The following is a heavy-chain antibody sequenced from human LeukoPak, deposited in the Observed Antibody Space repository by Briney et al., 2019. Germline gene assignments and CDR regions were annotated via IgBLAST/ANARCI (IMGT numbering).Heavy chain of an antibody. CDR3: ARERYDAFDI. J-gene: IGHJ3*02. D-gene: IGHD4-17*01. CDR2: IKQDGSEK. Sequence: GGSLRLSCAASGFTSSSYWMNWVRQAPGKGLEWVANIKQDGSEKYYVDSVKGRFTISRDNAKNSLYLQMNSLRAEDTAVYYCARERYDAFDIWGQGTMVTVSS. CDR1: GFTSSSYW. V-gene: IGHV3-7*04.